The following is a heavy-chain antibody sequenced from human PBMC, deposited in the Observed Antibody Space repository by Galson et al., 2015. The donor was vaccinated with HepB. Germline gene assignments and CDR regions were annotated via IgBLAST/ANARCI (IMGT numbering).Heavy chain of an antibody. Sequence: SLRLSCAVSGFTFSSFSSYSMNWVRQAPGKGLEWVSYISSSSSTIHYADSVKGRFTISRDNAKNSLYLQMNSLRAEDTAVYYCARESSMLRGVAPWLYYGMDVWGQGTTVTVSS. D-gene: IGHD3-10*01. CDR1: GFTFSSFSSYS. J-gene: IGHJ6*02. V-gene: IGHV3-48*04. CDR3: ARESSMLRGVAPWLYYGMDV. CDR2: ISSSSSTI.